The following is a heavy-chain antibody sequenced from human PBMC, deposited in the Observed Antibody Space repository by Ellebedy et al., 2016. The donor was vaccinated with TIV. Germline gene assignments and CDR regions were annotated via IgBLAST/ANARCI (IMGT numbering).Heavy chain of an antibody. CDR1: GFTFSNYG. V-gene: IGHV3-30*18. J-gene: IGHJ2*01. D-gene: IGHD1-1*01. CDR2: VSHDGSVQ. Sequence: GESLKISCAASGFTFSNYGMHWVRRAPGKGLEWMAVVSHDGSVQYYRGSVKGRFTISRDNSKNTLYLQMNSPRAEDTAVYYCAKEPKVRTGPWYFDLWGRGTLVTVSS. CDR3: AKEPKVRTGPWYFDL.